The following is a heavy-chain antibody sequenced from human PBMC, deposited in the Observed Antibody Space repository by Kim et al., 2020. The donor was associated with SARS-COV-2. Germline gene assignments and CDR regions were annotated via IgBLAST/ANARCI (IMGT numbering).Heavy chain of an antibody. CDR2: LYPGGGT. D-gene: IGHD1-26*01. CDR1: GFTVSNSY. J-gene: IGHJ4*02. Sequence: GGSLRLSCAASGFTVSNSYMNWVRHAPGKGLVWVSILYPGGGTSYADSVKGRFTVSSDKSKNTLSLQMDSLRVEDTAVYYCAKWENGFYWGQGTLVSVSS. CDR3: AKWENGFY. V-gene: IGHV3-53*01.